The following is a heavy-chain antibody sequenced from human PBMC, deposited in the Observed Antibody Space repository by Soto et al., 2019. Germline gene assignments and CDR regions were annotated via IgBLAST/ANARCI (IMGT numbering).Heavy chain of an antibody. CDR3: AKVSYDALAVAGTFGVLDL. V-gene: IGHV3-9*01. D-gene: IGHD6-19*01. Sequence: EAQLVESGGGLVQPGGSLRLSCAASGFTFGDYAMHWVRQLPGKGLEWVSGLGWNSATIGYADSVRGRFTVSRDNAKNSLYLQMNSLRPEDTALYHCAKVSYDALAVAGTFGVLDLWGQGTVVTVSS. J-gene: IGHJ3*01. CDR1: GFTFGDYA. CDR2: LGWNSATI.